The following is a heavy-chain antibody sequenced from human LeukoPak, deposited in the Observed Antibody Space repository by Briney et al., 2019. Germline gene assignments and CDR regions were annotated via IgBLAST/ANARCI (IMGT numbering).Heavy chain of an antibody. D-gene: IGHD3-10*01. CDR2: VYFSGNI. CDR1: GGSINSSSYY. J-gene: IGHJ4*02. Sequence: SETLSLTCTVSGGSINSSSYYWGWIRQPPGKGLEWIGNVYFSGNIFYNPSLKSRVTISVDTSKNQFSLKLNSVTAADTAVYYRAANSADYNTLGSSYKVWGQGTLVTVSS. CDR3: AANSADYNTLGSSYKV. V-gene: IGHV4-39*01.